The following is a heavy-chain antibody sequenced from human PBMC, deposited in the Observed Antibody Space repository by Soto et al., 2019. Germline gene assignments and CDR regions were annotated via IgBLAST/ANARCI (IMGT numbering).Heavy chain of an antibody. CDR2: IIPIFGTA. Sequence: GASVKVSCKASGGTFSSYAISWVRQAPGQGLEWMGGIIPIFGTANYAQKFQSRVTITADESTSTAYMELSSLRSEDTAVYYCAGGEERGCGGGCYSRVDYWGQGTLVTAPQ. CDR1: GGTFSSYA. CDR3: AGGEERGCGGGCYSRVDY. V-gene: IGHV1-69*13. J-gene: IGHJ4*02. D-gene: IGHD2-21*02.